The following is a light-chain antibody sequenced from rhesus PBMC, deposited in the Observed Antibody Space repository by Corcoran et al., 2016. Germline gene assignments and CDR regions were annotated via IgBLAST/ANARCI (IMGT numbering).Light chain of an antibody. J-gene: IGKJ3*01. V-gene: IGKV1-74*01. CDR1: ENVNNY. CDR3: QHAYGTPFT. CDR2: KAS. Sequence: DIQMTQSPSSLSASVGDRVTITCRARENVNNYLNWYQQKPGKAPKFLIYKASTLQNGVPSRFSGSGSGTDYTFTISSLPPEYVAIYYCQHAYGTPFTFGPGTKLDIK.